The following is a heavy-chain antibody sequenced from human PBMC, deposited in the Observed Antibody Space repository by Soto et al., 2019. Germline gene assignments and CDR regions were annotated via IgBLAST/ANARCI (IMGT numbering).Heavy chain of an antibody. V-gene: IGHV3-23*01. CDR1: GFTFSSYA. J-gene: IGHJ4*02. CDR3: AKVFSRATTYDY. Sequence: EVQLLESGGGLVQPGGSLSLSCAASGFTFSSYAMSWVRQAPGKGLEWVSAISGSGGSTYYADSVKGRFTISRDNSKNTLYLQMNSLRAEDTAVYYCAKVFSRATTYDYWGQGTLVTVSS. D-gene: IGHD2-2*01. CDR2: ISGSGGST.